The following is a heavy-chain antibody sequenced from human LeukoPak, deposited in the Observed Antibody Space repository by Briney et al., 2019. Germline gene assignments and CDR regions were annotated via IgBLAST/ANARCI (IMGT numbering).Heavy chain of an antibody. CDR3: ARGMATEGAYYYYYYMDV. D-gene: IGHD5-24*01. V-gene: IGHV1-2*02. CDR2: INHNSGGT. CDR1: GYTFTGYY. Sequence: ASVKVSCKASGYTFTGYYMHWVRQAPGQGLEWMGWINHNSGGTNYAQKFQGRVTMTRDTSISTAYMELSRLRSDDTAVYYCARGMATEGAYYYYYYMDVWGKGTTVTVSS. J-gene: IGHJ6*03.